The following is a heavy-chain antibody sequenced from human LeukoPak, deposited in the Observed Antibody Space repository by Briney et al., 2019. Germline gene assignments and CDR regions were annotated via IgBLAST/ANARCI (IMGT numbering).Heavy chain of an antibody. V-gene: IGHV3-11*01. CDR3: ARASPTVGNWFDP. Sequence: GGSLGLSCAASGFTFSDYYMSWIRQAPGKGLEWVSYISSSGSTIYYADSVKGRFTISRDNAKNSLYLQMNSLRAEDTAVYYCARASPTVGNWFDPWGQGTLVTVSS. CDR1: GFTFSDYY. D-gene: IGHD4-23*01. J-gene: IGHJ5*02. CDR2: ISSSGSTI.